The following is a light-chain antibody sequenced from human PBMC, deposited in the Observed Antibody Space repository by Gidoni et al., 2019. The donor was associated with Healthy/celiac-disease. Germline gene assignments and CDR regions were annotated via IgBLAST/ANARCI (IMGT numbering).Light chain of an antibody. CDR3: QQYGSSPSRT. CDR1: QSVSSSY. J-gene: IGKJ1*01. Sequence: IVFTQSPATLSLSPGERATLSCGASQSVSSSYLAWYQQKPGLAPMLLIYDASSRATGIPDRLSGSGSGTDFTLTISRLEPEDFAVYYCQQYGSSPSRTCGQGTKVEIK. V-gene: IGKV3D-20*01. CDR2: DAS.